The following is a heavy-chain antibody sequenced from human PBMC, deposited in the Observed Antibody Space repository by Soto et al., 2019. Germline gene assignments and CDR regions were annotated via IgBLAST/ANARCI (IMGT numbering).Heavy chain of an antibody. J-gene: IGHJ6*04. CDR2: TKSDGSGT. D-gene: IGHD3-10*01. CDR1: GFTFSNYW. V-gene: IGHV3-74*01. CDR3: ARGGFDYGPGRMDV. Sequence: EVPLVESGGGLLQPGGPLTLSCTASGFTFSNYWMHWVRQAPGKGLVWVSRTKSDGSGTSYTDSVKGRFTISRDNAYNTVYLQMSNLRAADTAVYYCARGGFDYGPGRMDVWGKGTTVIVSS.